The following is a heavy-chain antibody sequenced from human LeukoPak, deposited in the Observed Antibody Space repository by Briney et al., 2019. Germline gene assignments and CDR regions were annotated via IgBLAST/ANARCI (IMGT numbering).Heavy chain of an antibody. V-gene: IGHV1-69*04. CDR2: IIPIVGIP. Sequence: ASVKVSCKASGDTFNSYGISWVRQAPGQGLEWMGRIIPIVGIPNYAQKFQGRVTITADKSTNTDYMELSSLRSEDTAVYYCATGPQHSCGRDCYSDYFDYWGQGTLVTVSS. CDR1: GDTFNSYG. D-gene: IGHD2-21*02. J-gene: IGHJ4*02. CDR3: ATGPQHSCGRDCYSDYFDY.